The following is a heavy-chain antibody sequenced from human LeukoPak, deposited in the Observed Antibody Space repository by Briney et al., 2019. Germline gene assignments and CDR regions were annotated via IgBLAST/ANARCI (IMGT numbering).Heavy chain of an antibody. CDR1: GYTLTELS. D-gene: IGHD3-10*01. V-gene: IGHV1-24*01. Sequence: ASVKVSCKVSGYTLTELSMHWVRQAPGKGLEWMGGFDPEDGETIYAQKFQGRVTMTEDTSTDAAYMELSSLRSEDTAVYYCATDGSGAAGWFDPWGQGTLVTVSS. CDR3: ATDGSGAAGWFDP. CDR2: FDPEDGET. J-gene: IGHJ5*02.